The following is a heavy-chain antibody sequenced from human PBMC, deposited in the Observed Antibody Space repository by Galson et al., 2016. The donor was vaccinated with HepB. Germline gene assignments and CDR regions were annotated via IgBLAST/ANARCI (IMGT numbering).Heavy chain of an antibody. V-gene: IGHV3-48*04. D-gene: IGHD2-15*01. CDR1: GFTFSGYS. J-gene: IGHJ4*02. CDR2: ISSSAGAI. Sequence: SLRLSCAASGFTFSGYSMNWVRQAPGKGLEWVSCISSSAGAIYYADSVKGRFTISRDNAKNSLYLQMNSLRAEDTAVYYCAREDWGSQSLLRLFDSWGQGILVTVSS. CDR3: AREDWGSQSLLRLFDS.